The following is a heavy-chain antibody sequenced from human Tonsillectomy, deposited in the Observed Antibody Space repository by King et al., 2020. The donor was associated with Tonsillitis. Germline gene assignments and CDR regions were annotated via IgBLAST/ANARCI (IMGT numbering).Heavy chain of an antibody. D-gene: IGHD2-21*02. Sequence: VQLVQSGGDVKKPGAAVKVPCTTSGYAFNTYGIAWVRQAPGQGFEWMGWVSGYNGRTNIAQKFRDRVSMTTDTSTNTAYMELRRLTSDDTAVYYCARDHFVAATASPWLPEHYYDYWGQGTLVTVSS. V-gene: IGHV1-18*04. CDR1: GYAFNTYG. CDR3: ARDHFVAATASPWLPEHYYDY. CDR2: VSGYNGRT. J-gene: IGHJ4*02.